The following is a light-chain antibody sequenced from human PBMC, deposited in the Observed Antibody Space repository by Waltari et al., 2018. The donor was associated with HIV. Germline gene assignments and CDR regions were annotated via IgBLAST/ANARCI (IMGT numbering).Light chain of an antibody. Sequence: QSALTQPASVSGSPGQSITISCTGTSSDVGGYNYVSWYQQHPGRAPKVLISEVTNRTSGVSVRFSGSKSGNTASLTISGLLAEDDGDYYCCSYSRSASYVFGTGTKVTVL. CDR2: EVT. CDR3: CSYSRSASYV. V-gene: IGLV2-14*03. CDR1: SSDVGGYNY. J-gene: IGLJ1*01.